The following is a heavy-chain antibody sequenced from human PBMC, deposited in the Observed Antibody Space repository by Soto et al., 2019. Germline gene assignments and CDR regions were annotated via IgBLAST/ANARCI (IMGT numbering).Heavy chain of an antibody. J-gene: IGHJ4*02. D-gene: IGHD5-18*01. CDR3: VRGGRSCGFFDY. CDR2: IYYSGST. Sequence: SQTVSLTCTVSGGSISSYEWRWIRQPPGEGLEWSGYIYYSGSTNYNPSLKSRVTISVDTSKKQFALKLSSVTAADTAVYYCVRGGRSCGFFDYWGQGTMVTVSS. CDR1: GGSISSYE. V-gene: IGHV4-59*01.